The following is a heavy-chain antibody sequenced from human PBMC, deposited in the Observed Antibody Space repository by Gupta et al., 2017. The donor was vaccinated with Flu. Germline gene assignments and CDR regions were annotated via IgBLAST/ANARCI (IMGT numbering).Heavy chain of an antibody. D-gene: IGHD4-11*01. CDR2: IAHSGGT. V-gene: IGHV4-34*01. CDR1: NASVSGSY. Sequence: QVQLQQWGAGMLKPSETLSLTCAVYNASVSGSYWSRISQTQGKGTERSGEIAHSGGTNYNPSLNSRVTMSVVTSKNQFSLNLYSVTAADTAIYYCTRLGGFTVGYNWFDPWGQGTLVTVSS. J-gene: IGHJ5*02. CDR3: TRLGGFTVGYNWFDP.